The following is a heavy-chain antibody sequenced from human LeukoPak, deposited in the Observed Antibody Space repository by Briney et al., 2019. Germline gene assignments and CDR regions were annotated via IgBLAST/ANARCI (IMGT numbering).Heavy chain of an antibody. CDR2: ISGSGGST. CDR3: AKDRDYYDSSGYYPEYFDY. D-gene: IGHD3-22*01. V-gene: IGHV3-23*01. CDR1: GFTFSSYA. Sequence: GGSLRLSCAASGFTFSSYAMSWVRQAPGKGLEWVSAISGSGGSTYYADSVKGRFTISRDNSKNTLYLQMNSLRAEDTAVYYCAKDRDYYDSSGYYPEYFDYWGQGTLVTVSS. J-gene: IGHJ4*02.